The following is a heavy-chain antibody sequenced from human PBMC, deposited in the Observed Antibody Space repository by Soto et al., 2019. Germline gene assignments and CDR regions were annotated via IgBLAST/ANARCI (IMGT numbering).Heavy chain of an antibody. D-gene: IGHD6-19*01. CDR3: ARVGVIAVAEYWFDP. V-gene: IGHV3-21*01. CDR2: ISSSSSYI. Sequence: PRLSCAASGFTFSSYSMNWVRQAPGKGLEWVSSISSSSSYICYADSVKGRFTISRDNAKNSLYLQMNSLRAEDTAVYYCARVGVIAVAEYWFDPWGQGTLVTVSS. CDR1: GFTFSSYS. J-gene: IGHJ5*02.